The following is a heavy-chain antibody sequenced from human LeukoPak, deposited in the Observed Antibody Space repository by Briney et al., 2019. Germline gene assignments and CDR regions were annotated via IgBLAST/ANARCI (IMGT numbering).Heavy chain of an antibody. V-gene: IGHV3-23*01. CDR1: RFIFGGYA. CDR3: ATLSYDVWTGVNWFDP. Sequence: PGGSLRLSCVASRFIFGGYAISWVRQAAGKGLEWVSGIRTSGETFYAESVKGRFAISRDIPKNTVYLQMNSLRAEDSAVYYCATLSYDVWTGVNWFDPWGQGTLVTVSS. J-gene: IGHJ5*02. CDR2: IRTSGET. D-gene: IGHD3-3*01.